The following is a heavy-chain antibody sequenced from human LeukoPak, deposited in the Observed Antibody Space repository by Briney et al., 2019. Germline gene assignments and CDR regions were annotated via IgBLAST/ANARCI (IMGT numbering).Heavy chain of an antibody. J-gene: IGHJ4*02. CDR1: GYSFTNYW. Sequence: GESLKISCKGSGYSFTNYWIGWVRQMPGKGLEWMGIIYPGDSDTRYSPSFQGQVTISADKSVSTAYLQWSSLKASDTATYYCVRRVNYYGSGSYSFDYWGQGTLVTVSS. V-gene: IGHV5-51*01. CDR3: VRRVNYYGSGSYSFDY. CDR2: IYPGDSDT. D-gene: IGHD3-10*01.